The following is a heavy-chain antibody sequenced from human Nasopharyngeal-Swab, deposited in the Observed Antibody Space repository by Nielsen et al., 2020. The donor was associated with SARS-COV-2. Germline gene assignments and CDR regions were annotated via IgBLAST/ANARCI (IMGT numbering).Heavy chain of an antibody. Sequence: ASVKASCKASGYTFTSHALHWVRQAPGQRLEWMGWINAGNGNANYSQKFQDRVTITRDTSASTAYMELTSLRSEDTAVYYCARAALYCSGSNCSSNYYYYMDVWGKGATVTVSS. D-gene: IGHD2-15*01. CDR2: INAGNGNA. V-gene: IGHV1-3*01. CDR1: GYTFTSHA. CDR3: ARAALYCSGSNCSSNYYYYMDV. J-gene: IGHJ6*03.